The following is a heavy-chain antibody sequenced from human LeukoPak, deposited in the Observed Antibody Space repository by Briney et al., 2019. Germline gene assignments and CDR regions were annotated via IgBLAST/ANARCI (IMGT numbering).Heavy chain of an antibody. Sequence: TSETLSLTCAVYGGSFSGYYWSWIRQHPGKGLEWIGYIYYSGSTYYNPSLKSRVTISVDTSKNQFSLKLSSVTAADTAVYYCARQTTGPEDSIEIDYWGQGTLVTVSS. V-gene: IGHV4-31*11. D-gene: IGHD1-1*01. CDR3: ARQTTGPEDSIEIDY. CDR1: GGSFSGYY. J-gene: IGHJ4*02. CDR2: IYYSGST.